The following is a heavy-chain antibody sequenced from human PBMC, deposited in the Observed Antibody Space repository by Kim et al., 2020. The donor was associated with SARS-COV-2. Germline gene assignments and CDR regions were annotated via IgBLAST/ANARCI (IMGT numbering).Heavy chain of an antibody. V-gene: IGHV3-21*01. CDR2: ISSSSYI. J-gene: IGHJ4*02. CDR1: GFTFSSYS. Sequence: GGSLRLSCAASGFTFSSYSMNWVRQAPGKGLEWVSSISSSSYIYYADSVKGRFTISRDNAKNSLYLQMNSLRAEDTAVYYCARDGTILYPFDYWGQGTLVTVSS. CDR3: ARDGTILYPFDY.